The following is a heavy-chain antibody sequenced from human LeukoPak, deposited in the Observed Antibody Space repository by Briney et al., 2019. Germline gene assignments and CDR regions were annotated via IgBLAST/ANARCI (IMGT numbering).Heavy chain of an antibody. Sequence: GGSLGLSCAASGNYWMHWVRQVPGKGLVWVSHINSDGSWTSYADSVKGRFTISKDNAKNTVYLQMNSLRAEDTAVYYCVSFYETYWGRGTLATVSS. D-gene: IGHD2/OR15-2a*01. CDR2: INSDGSWT. V-gene: IGHV3-74*01. J-gene: IGHJ4*02. CDR3: VSFYETY. CDR1: GNYW.